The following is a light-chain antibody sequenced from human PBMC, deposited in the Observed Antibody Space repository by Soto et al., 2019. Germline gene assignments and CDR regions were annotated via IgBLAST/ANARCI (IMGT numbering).Light chain of an antibody. V-gene: IGKV1-5*03. J-gene: IGKJ1*01. CDR2: KAS. CDR1: QTINSW. CDR3: QEYDTLWT. Sequence: DIQMTQSPSILSASVGERVTITCRANQTINSWLAWYQQKPGKAPKLLVYKASNLESGVPSRVSGSGSGTDFTLTISSRQPDDFATYYCQEYDTLWTFGQGTKVEIK.